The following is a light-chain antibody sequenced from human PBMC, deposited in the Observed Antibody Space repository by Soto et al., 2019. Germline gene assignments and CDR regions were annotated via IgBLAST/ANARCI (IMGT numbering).Light chain of an antibody. CDR1: QSIARN. CDR2: DAS. V-gene: IGKV1-9*01. CDR3: QQVSSCPLT. J-gene: IGKJ4*01. Sequence: IELTQSPASLSASVGDRVTISCRASQSIARNLAWYQQKPGKAPNVLIYDASTRQSGVPSRFSGSGSGTDFTLTISSLQPEDFATYYCQQVSSCPLTFGGGTKVEIK.